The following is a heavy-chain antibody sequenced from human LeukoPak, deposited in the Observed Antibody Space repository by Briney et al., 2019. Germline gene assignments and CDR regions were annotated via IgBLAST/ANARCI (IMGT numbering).Heavy chain of an antibody. J-gene: IGHJ4*02. CDR1: GGSISSGGYY. V-gene: IGHV4-30-2*01. CDR3: ARDHKDGPRSDY. CDR2: IYHSGST. D-gene: IGHD2-15*01. Sequence: SETLSLTCTVSGGSISSGGYYWSWIRQPPGKGLEWIGYIYHSGSTYYNPSLKSRVTISVDRSKNQFSLKLSSVTAADTAVYYCARDHKDGPRSDYWGQGTLVTVSS.